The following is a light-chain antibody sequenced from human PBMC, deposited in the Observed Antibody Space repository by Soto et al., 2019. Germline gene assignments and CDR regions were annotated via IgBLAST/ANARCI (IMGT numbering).Light chain of an antibody. Sequence: IKMNKSPSTLSASVGDRVTIPCRASQSISSWLAWYQQKPGKAPKLLIYDASSLESGVPSRVSGSGSGTEFTLTIDSLQADDFASYYCQEYKCYSCTFGEGAKVDIK. J-gene: IGKJ1*01. CDR1: QSISSW. CDR2: DAS. V-gene: IGKV1-5*01. CDR3: QEYKCYSCT.